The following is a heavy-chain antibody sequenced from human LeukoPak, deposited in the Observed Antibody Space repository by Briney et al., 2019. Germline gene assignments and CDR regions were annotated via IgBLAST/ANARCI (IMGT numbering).Heavy chain of an antibody. CDR3: ARAHSYVLLWFGPYFDY. CDR1: GYTFTSYG. J-gene: IGHJ4*02. Sequence: ASVKVSCKASGYTFTSYGISWVRQAPGQGLEWMGWISAYNGNTNYAQKLRGRVTMTTDTSTSTAYMELRSLRSDDTAVYYCARAHSYVLLWFGPYFDYWGQGTLVTVSS. D-gene: IGHD3-10*01. CDR2: ISAYNGNT. V-gene: IGHV1-18*01.